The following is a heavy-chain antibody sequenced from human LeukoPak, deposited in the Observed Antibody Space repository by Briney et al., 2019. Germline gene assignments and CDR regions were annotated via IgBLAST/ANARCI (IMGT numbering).Heavy chain of an antibody. CDR3: ARAVYYSNYLGY. V-gene: IGHV3-74*01. J-gene: IGHJ4*01. D-gene: IGHD3-10*01. CDR1: GFTFSSYW. Sequence: GGSLRLSCAASGFTFSSYWMHWVRQAPGKGLVWVSRSNSDGSSTNYADSVKGRFTISRDNAKNTLYLQMNSLRAEDTAMYYCARAVYYSNYLGYWGQGTLVTVSS. CDR2: SNSDGSST.